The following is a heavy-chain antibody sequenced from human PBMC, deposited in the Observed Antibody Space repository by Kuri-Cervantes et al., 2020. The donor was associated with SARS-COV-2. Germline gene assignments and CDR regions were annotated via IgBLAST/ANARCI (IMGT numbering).Heavy chain of an antibody. Sequence: SETLSLTCTVSGYSISSGYYWGWIRQPPGKGLEWIGYIYYSGSTNYNPSLKSRVTISVDTSKNQFSLKLSSVTAADTAVYYCARAIAAAAPFDYWGQGTLVTVSS. V-gene: IGHV4-61*01. J-gene: IGHJ4*02. CDR3: ARAIAAAAPFDY. CDR2: IYYSGST. D-gene: IGHD6-13*01. CDR1: GYSISSGYY.